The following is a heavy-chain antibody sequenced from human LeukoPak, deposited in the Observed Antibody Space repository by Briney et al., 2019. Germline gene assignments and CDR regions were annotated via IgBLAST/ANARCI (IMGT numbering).Heavy chain of an antibody. J-gene: IGHJ4*02. CDR2: ISTYNGNT. D-gene: IGHD6-19*01. CDR1: DYTFTSYG. Sequence: ASVKVSCKASDYTFTSYGISWVRQAPGQGLEWMGWISTYNGNTNYAQKLQGKVTMTTDTSTSTAYMELRSLRSDDTAVYYCARDYSSGWPNFDYWGQGTLVTVSS. V-gene: IGHV1-18*01. CDR3: ARDYSSGWPNFDY.